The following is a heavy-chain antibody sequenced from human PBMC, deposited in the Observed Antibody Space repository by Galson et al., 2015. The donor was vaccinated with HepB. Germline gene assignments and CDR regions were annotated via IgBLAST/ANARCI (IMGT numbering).Heavy chain of an antibody. CDR2: INTNTGNP. D-gene: IGHD6-13*01. Sequence: SVKVSCKASGYIFTSYAMNWVRQAPGQGLEWMGWINTNTGNPAYAQGFTGRFVFSLDTSVSTAYLQISSLKAEDTAVYYCARPLGGQQQEDGYFDLWGRGTLVTVSS. J-gene: IGHJ2*01. CDR1: GYIFTSYA. CDR3: ARPLGGQQQEDGYFDL. V-gene: IGHV7-4-1*02.